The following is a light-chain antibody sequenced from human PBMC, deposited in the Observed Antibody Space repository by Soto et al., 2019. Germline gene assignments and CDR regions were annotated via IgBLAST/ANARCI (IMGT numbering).Light chain of an antibody. CDR3: QTWGTGIQV. J-gene: IGLJ1*01. CDR2: LNSDGSH. V-gene: IGLV4-69*01. Sequence: QPVLTQSPSASASLGASVKLTCTLSSGHSSYAIAWHQQQPEKGPRYLMKLNSDGSHSKGDGIPDRFSGSSSGAERYLTISSLRSEDEADYYCQTWGTGIQVFGTGTQLTVL. CDR1: SGHSSYA.